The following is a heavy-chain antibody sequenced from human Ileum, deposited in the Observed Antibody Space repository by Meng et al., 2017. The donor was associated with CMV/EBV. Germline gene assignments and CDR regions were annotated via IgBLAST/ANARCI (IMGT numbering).Heavy chain of an antibody. CDR3: TRAASGGGPVGEPTDY. J-gene: IGHJ4*02. CDR2: ISTSGNSM. Sequence: GFTFSSYSMNWVRQVPGKGLEWVSSISTSGNSMYYADSVRGRFTISRDNAKNSLYLQMNSLRAEDMAVYYCTRAASGGGPVGEPTDYWGQGTLVTVSS. V-gene: IGHV3-21*01. D-gene: IGHD3-16*01. CDR1: GFTFSSYS.